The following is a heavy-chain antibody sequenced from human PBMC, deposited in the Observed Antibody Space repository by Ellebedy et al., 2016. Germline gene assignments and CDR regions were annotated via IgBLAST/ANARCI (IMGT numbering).Heavy chain of an antibody. V-gene: IGHV4-59*08. CDR2: IYYSGST. Sequence: SETLSLTCTVSGGSISSYYWSWIRQPPGKGLEWIGYIYYSGSTNYNPSLKSRVTISVDTSKNQFSLKLSSVTAADTAVYYCARRGESYGNLYYFDYWGQGTLVTVSS. J-gene: IGHJ4*02. D-gene: IGHD3-10*01. CDR1: GGSISSYY. CDR3: ARRGESYGNLYYFDY.